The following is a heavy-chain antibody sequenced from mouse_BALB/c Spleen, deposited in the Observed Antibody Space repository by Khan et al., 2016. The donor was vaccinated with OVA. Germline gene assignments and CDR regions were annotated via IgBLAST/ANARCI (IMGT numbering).Heavy chain of an antibody. J-gene: IGHJ3*01. CDR3: VRLGYGLAY. CDR2: IYPGDGNT. Sequence: QVQLQQSGAELVRPGSSVKISCKASGYAFSSYWMNWVKQRPGQGLEWIGQIYPGDGNTHYNGNFKGKATLTAAKSSSTAYMQLRSLTSEDSSVYVCVRLGYGLAYCGQGTQVTVSA. V-gene: IGHV1-80*01. D-gene: IGHD2-2*01. CDR1: GYAFSSYW.